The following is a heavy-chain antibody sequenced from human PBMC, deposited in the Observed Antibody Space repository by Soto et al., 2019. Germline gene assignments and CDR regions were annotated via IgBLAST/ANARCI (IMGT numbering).Heavy chain of an antibody. CDR2: IHYSGSI. J-gene: IGHJ6*04. D-gene: IGHD2-21*02. CDR1: GGSISSDHYH. V-gene: IGHV4-30-4*01. CDR3: ARENAGGDRDNYGLDV. Sequence: SETLSLTCTVSGGSISSDHYHWTWIRQPPGKGLEWIGYIHYSGSIYYNPSLQSRVTMSVDTSKNLFSLTLSSVTAADTAVFFCARENAGGDRDNYGLDVWGKGTTVT.